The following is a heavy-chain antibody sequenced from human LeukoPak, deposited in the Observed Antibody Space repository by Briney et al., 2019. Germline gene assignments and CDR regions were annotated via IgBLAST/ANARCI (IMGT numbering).Heavy chain of an antibody. D-gene: IGHD1-26*01. V-gene: IGHV3-21*06. CDR3: AKGGSHFQD. Sequence: GGSLRLSCAASGFNLNSYSMNWVRQAPGKGLEWVSSISNDNNYIYYTDSVKGRFTISRDYAKSPLYLQMTSLRAEDTAVYYCAKGGSHFQDWGQGTLVTVSS. J-gene: IGHJ1*01. CDR1: GFNLNSYS. CDR2: ISNDNNYI.